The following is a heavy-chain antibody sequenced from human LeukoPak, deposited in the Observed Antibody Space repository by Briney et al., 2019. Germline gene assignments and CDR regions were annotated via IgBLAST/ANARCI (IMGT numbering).Heavy chain of an antibody. J-gene: IGHJ4*02. CDR3: ASFWGGYYNYFDY. D-gene: IGHD3-3*01. V-gene: IGHV4-34*01. CDR2: INHSGST. CDR1: GGSFSGYY. Sequence: SETLSLTCAVYGGSFSGYYWSRIRQPPGKGLEWIGEINHSGSTNYNPSLKSRVTISVDTSKNQFSLKLSSVTAADTAVYYCASFWGGYYNYFDYWGQGTLVTVSS.